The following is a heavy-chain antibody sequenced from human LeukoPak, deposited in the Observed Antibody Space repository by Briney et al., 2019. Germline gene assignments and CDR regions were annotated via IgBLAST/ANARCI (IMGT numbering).Heavy chain of an antibody. V-gene: IGHV1-8*01. CDR1: GYTFTSYD. CDR2: MNPNSGNT. Sequence: ASVKVSCTASGYTFTSYDINWVRQATGQGLEWMGWMNPNSGNTGYAQKFQGRVTMTRNTSISTAYMELSSLRSEDTAVYYCARGFIPDYDFWSGYYRGVGYYGMDVWGQGTTVTVSS. J-gene: IGHJ6*02. D-gene: IGHD3-3*01. CDR3: ARGFIPDYDFWSGYYRGVGYYGMDV.